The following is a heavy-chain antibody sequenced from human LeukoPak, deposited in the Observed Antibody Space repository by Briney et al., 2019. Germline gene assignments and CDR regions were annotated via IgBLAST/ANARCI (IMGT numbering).Heavy chain of an antibody. V-gene: IGHV3-21*01. CDR1: GFTFTTYS. CDR2: ISSGSSAI. D-gene: IGHD4-17*01. Sequence: GGSLRLSCEASGFTFTTYSMTWVRQAPGKGLEWVSIISSGSSAIFSADALKGRSTISRDDAKNLLYLDMNSLRAEDTAVYYCARGHTAVTRRLDFWGQGTLVTVSS. CDR3: ARGHTAVTRRLDF. J-gene: IGHJ4*02.